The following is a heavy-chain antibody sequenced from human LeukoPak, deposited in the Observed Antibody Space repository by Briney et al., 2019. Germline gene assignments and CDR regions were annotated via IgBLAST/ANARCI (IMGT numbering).Heavy chain of an antibody. V-gene: IGHV3-30*02. Sequence: GGSLRLSCAASGFSSSSYGMHWVRQAPGKGLEWVAFIRYDGRNKYYAGSVKGRLSLPREKSKNTLYLQMNSLRAEYTAVYYCARDGFDCSDDYWGQGTLVTVSS. CDR2: IRYDGRNK. D-gene: IGHD2-15*01. CDR3: ARDGFDCSDDY. J-gene: IGHJ4*02. CDR1: GFSSSSYG.